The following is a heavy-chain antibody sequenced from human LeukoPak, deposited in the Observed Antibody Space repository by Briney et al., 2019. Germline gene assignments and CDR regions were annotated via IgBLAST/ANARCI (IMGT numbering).Heavy chain of an antibody. D-gene: IGHD4-11*01. CDR1: GGSISSGGYY. CDR2: IYYSGST. J-gene: IGHJ4*02. V-gene: IGHV4-31*02. Sequence: SETLSLTCTVSGGSISSGGYYWSWIRQHPGKGLEWIGYIYYSGSTYYNPSLKSRVTISVDTSKNQFSLKLSSVTAADTAVYYCARQVAFHSNFRTSYFDYWGQGTLVTVSS. CDR3: ARQVAFHSNFRTSYFDY.